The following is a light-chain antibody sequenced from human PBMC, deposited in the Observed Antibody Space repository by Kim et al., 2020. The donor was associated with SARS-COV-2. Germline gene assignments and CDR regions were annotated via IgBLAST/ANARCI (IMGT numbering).Light chain of an antibody. CDR1: NIGSKS. J-gene: IGLJ3*02. CDR2: YDS. Sequence: SYELTQPPSVSVAPGKTARITCGGNNIGSKSVHWYQQKPGQAPVLVIYYDSDRPSGIPERFSGSNSGNTATLTISRVEAGDEADYYCQVWDSSSDHPNWVFGGGTKVTVL. V-gene: IGLV3-21*04. CDR3: QVWDSSSDHPNWV.